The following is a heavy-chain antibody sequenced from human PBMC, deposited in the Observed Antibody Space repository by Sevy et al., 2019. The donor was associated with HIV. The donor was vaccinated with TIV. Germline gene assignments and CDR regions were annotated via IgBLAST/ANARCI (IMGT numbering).Heavy chain of an antibody. D-gene: IGHD6-13*01. CDR1: GFTLNSYW. CDR2: IKQDGSVK. Sequence: GGSLRLSCVASGFTLNSYWMSWVRQAPGKGLEWVANIKQDGSVKYYVDSVKGRFTISRDNARNLLYLKMNSLRVEDTALYYGVRAIAADGSFWGQGTLVTVSS. J-gene: IGHJ4*02. CDR3: VRAIAADGSF. V-gene: IGHV3-7*01.